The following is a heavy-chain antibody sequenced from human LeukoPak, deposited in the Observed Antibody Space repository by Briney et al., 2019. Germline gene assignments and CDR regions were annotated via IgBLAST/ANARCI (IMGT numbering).Heavy chain of an antibody. V-gene: IGHV4-34*01. Sequence: SETLSLTCAVYGGSFSGYYWSWIRQPPGKGLEWIGEINHSGSTNYNPSLKSRVTISVDTSKNQFSLKLSSVTAADTAVYYCARVSSNSSSWYLDYCGQGTLVTVSS. J-gene: IGHJ4*02. D-gene: IGHD6-13*01. CDR2: INHSGST. CDR3: ARVSSNSSSWYLDY. CDR1: GGSFSGYY.